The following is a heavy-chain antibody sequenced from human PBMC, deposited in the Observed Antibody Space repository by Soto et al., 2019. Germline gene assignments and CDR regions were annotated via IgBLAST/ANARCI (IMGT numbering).Heavy chain of an antibody. Sequence: PGGSLRLSCVASRLTFSNYGMHWVRQAPGKGLEWVSVISYESISTVYRDSVRGRFTISRYNSRNTLYLHRNSLTPEDTAVYYCPSEAGCSGTNCNVYFDYWGLGTLVTVSS. J-gene: IGHJ4*01. CDR2: ISYESIST. D-gene: IGHD2-15*01. V-gene: IGHV3-30*03. CDR3: PSEAGCSGTNCNVYFDY. CDR1: RLTFSNYG.